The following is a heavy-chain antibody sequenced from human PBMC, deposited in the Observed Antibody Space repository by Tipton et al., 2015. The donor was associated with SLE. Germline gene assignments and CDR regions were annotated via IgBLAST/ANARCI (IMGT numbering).Heavy chain of an antibody. Sequence: SLRLSCVASGFSLSSHEMDWVRQAPGKGLEWVSYININSRTIYYADSVKGRFTVSRDNAKNSLYLQMNGLRVEDTPVYYCARDLRGYSMDVWGKGTTVTIST. CDR3: ARDLRGYSMDV. CDR2: ININSRTI. D-gene: IGHD5-18*01. CDR1: GFSLSSHE. J-gene: IGHJ6*04. V-gene: IGHV3-48*03.